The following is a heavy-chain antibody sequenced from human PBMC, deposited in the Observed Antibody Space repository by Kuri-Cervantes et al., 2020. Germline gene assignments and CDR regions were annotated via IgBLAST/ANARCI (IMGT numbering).Heavy chain of an antibody. D-gene: IGHD3-10*01. CDR1: GGSFSGYY. Sequence: GSLRLSCAVYGGSFSGYYWSWIRQPPGKGLEWIGEINHSGSTYYNPSLKSRVTISVDTSKNQFSPKLTSVTAADTAVYYCATMYGSGRVDDYWGQGTLVTVSS. V-gene: IGHV4-34*01. CDR3: ATMYGSGRVDDY. J-gene: IGHJ4*02. CDR2: INHSGST.